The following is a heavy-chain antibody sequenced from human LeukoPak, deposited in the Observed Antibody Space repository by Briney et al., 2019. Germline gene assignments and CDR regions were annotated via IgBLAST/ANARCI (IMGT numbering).Heavy chain of an antibody. Sequence: GRSLRLSCTASGFTFTRNCMHWVRQALGKGLEWVAAIPHDGSSALYADSVKGRFIISRDNSKNTQYLQMNSLRIEDPAVYYCATGSDFYYDSWGQGILVTVSS. CDR1: GFTFTRNC. V-gene: IGHV3-30-3*01. CDR2: IPHDGSSA. CDR3: ATGSDFYYDS. J-gene: IGHJ5*01. D-gene: IGHD1-26*01.